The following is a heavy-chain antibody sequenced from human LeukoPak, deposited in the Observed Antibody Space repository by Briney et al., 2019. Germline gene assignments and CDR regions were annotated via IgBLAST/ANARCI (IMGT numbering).Heavy chain of an antibody. Sequence: GASVKVSCKASGYTFDSCGITWVRQAPGQGLEWVGWISPYTGKTDYGQKFQGRVTMTTDTSTSTAYMELTSLRSDDTAVYYCARDEPRITGTKDSWGQGTLVTVSS. J-gene: IGHJ4*02. CDR3: ARDEPRITGTKDS. D-gene: IGHD1-7*01. CDR2: ISPYTGKT. V-gene: IGHV1-18*01. CDR1: GYTFDSCG.